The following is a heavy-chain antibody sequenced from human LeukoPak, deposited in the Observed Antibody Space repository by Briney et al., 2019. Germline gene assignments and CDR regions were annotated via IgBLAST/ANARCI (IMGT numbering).Heavy chain of an antibody. J-gene: IGHJ4*02. CDR2: ISGSGGST. CDR1: GFTFSSYA. CDR3: AKDQESYCSSTSCHLYYFDY. D-gene: IGHD2-2*01. Sequence: SLRLSCAASGFTFSSYAMSWVRQAPGKGLEWVSAISGSGGSTYYADSVKGRFTISRDNSKNTLYLQMNSLRAEDTAVYYCAKDQESYCSSTSCHLYYFDYWGQGTLVTVSS. V-gene: IGHV3-23*01.